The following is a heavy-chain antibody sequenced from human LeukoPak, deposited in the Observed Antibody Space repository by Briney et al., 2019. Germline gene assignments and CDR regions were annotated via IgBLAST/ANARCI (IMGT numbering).Heavy chain of an antibody. CDR3: AREDPQTTVPEGMDV. D-gene: IGHD4-17*01. CDR2: INHSGGT. CDR1: GGSFSGSY. J-gene: IGHJ6*02. Sequence: SESLCLTCAVYGGSFSGSYWSWIRQPPGKGRWWVWEINHSGGTKYNPSLKSRATISVDTSKNQFSLKLSSVPAADTAVYYCAREDPQTTVPEGMDVWGQGTTVTVSS. V-gene: IGHV4-34*01.